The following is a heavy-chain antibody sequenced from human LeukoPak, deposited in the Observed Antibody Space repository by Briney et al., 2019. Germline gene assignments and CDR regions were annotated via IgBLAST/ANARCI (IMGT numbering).Heavy chain of an antibody. V-gene: IGHV1-2*02. CDR2: INSNSGGT. CDR3: ARDNSVGDVAWWFDP. Sequence: EASVKVSCKASGYTFTGYYMHWVRQAPGQGLEWMGWINSNSGGTYYAQKFQGRVTMTRDMSTTTDYMELSSLRSEDTAVYYCARDNSVGDVAWWFDPWGQGTLVTVSS. CDR1: GYTFTGYY. D-gene: IGHD1-26*01. J-gene: IGHJ5*02.